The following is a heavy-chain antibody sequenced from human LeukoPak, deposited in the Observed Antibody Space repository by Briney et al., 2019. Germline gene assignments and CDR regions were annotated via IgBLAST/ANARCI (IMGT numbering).Heavy chain of an antibody. CDR2: IYYSGST. CDR3: ARDSGTTGEVKFDP. V-gene: IGHV4-59*12. J-gene: IGHJ5*02. D-gene: IGHD3-10*01. Sequence: SETLSLTCTVSGGSISSYYWSWIRQPPGKGLEWIGYIYYSGSTNYNPSLKSRVTMSVDTSKNQFSLKLMSVTAADTAVYYCARDSGTTGEVKFDPWGQGTLVTVSS. CDR1: GGSISSYY.